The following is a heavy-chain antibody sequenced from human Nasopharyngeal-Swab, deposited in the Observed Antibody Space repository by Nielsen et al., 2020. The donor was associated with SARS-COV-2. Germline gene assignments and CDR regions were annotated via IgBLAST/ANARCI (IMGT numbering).Heavy chain of an antibody. CDR3: ARDYSNCGLDC. CDR2: IKQDGGVK. J-gene: IGHJ4*02. D-gene: IGHD2-21*01. V-gene: IGHV3-7*05. CDR1: GFTFSNYW. Sequence: GESLKISCAASGFTFSNYWMTWVRQAPGRGLEWVANIKQDGGVKNYVDSVKGRFTISRDNAKNSLYLQMNSLRVDDTAVYYCARDYSNCGLDCWGQGTLVTVSS.